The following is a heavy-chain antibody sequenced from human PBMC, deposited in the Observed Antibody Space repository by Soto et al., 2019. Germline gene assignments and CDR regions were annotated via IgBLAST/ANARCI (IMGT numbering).Heavy chain of an antibody. V-gene: IGHV4-31*03. CDR2: IYYSGRT. CDR1: GGSISSGGYY. CDR3: ARVFSDSSSFFDP. J-gene: IGHJ5*02. Sequence: QVQLQESGPGLVKPSQTLSLTCTVSGGSISSGGYYWSWIRQHPGKGLEWIGYIYYSGRTDYNPSLKSRVTISVDPSKNQFSLKLSSVTAADTAVYYCARVFSDSSSFFDPWGQGTVVTVSS. D-gene: IGHD6-13*01.